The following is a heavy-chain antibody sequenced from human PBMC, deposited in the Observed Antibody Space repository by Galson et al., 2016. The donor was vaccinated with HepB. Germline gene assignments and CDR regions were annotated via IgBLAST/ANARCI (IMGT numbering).Heavy chain of an antibody. CDR3: AKGRSGYYSTPDF. CDR2: INWNSDRI. V-gene: IGHV3-9*01. Sequence: SLRLSCATSGFTFDGSAMHWVRQAPGKGLEWVSGINWNSDRISYADSVKGRFTISRDNAKNSLYRQMNSLVAEDTAFYYCAKGRSGYYSTPDFWGEGTRVTVSS. D-gene: IGHD3-22*01. J-gene: IGHJ4*02. CDR1: GFTFDGSA.